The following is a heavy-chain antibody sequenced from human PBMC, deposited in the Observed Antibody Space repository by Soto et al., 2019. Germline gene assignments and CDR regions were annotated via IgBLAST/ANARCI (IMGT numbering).Heavy chain of an antibody. CDR1: GFTFSSYG. V-gene: IGHV3-30*18. CDR3: AKDGSSGWAYLAAMDV. J-gene: IGHJ6*02. D-gene: IGHD6-19*01. Sequence: PGGSLRLSCASSGFTFSSYGMHWVRQAPGKGLEWVAVILYDGSKKYYADSVKGRFTISRDNSKNTLYLQMNSLRAEDTALYYCAKDGSSGWAYLAAMDVWGRGPKATGS. CDR2: ILYDGSKK.